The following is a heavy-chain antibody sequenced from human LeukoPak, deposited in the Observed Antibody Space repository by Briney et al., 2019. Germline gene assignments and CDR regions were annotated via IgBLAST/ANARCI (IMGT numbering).Heavy chain of an antibody. V-gene: IGHV3-21*01. CDR1: EFTFSNYA. J-gene: IGHJ4*02. D-gene: IGHD6-13*01. CDR2: ISSSSSYI. CDR3: ARDGSIAAAGTIIDY. Sequence: GSLRLSCTASEFTFSNYAMNWVRQAPGKGLEWVSSISSSSSYIYYADSVEGRFTISRDNAKNSLYLQMNSLRAEDTAVYYCARDGSIAAAGTIIDYWGQGTLVTVSS.